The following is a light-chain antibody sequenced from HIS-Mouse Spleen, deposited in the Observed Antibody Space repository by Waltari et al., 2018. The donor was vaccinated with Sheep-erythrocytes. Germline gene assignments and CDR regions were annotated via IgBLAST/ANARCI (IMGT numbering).Light chain of an antibody. Sequence: DIQITQSPSSLSAVVGNRVTITCRARQSISSYFNWYQQKQGKAPKLLMYAASSLQSGVPSRFSGSGAGTAFTLIISSLQPDDFATYYCQQRYSTTPFTFGPGTKVDIK. J-gene: IGKJ3*01. CDR1: QSISSY. CDR2: AAS. V-gene: IGKV1-39*01. CDR3: QQRYSTTPFT.